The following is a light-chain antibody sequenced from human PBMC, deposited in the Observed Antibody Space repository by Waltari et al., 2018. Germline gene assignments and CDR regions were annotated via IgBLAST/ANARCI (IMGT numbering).Light chain of an antibody. V-gene: IGKV3-20*01. CDR1: QTVRGNG. Sequence: DIVLTQSPGTLSLFPGERATLPCRARQTVRGNGLAWYQQHPGQPPRLLIYGASTSATGIPDRFSGSGSGTVFTLTISRLEPEDFAVYYCQEYDVSPPWTFGQGTKVEIK. CDR3: QEYDVSPPWT. CDR2: GAS. J-gene: IGKJ1*01.